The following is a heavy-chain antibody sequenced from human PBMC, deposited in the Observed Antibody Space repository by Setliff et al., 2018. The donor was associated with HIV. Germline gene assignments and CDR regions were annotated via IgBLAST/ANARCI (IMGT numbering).Heavy chain of an antibody. CDR2: INPQTGGT. CDR1: GYTLSSHY. V-gene: IGHV1-2*02. Sequence: ASVKVSCKASGYTLSSHYIHWVRQAPGHRPEWLGWINPQTGGTNFAQKFQGRITMTSDTSVNTVFIELSRLKSDDTALYYCARDLRNSNTLFGVLNFVFDLWGQGTLVTVSS. D-gene: IGHD3-3*01. CDR3: ARDLRNSNTLFGVLNFVFDL. J-gene: IGHJ4*02.